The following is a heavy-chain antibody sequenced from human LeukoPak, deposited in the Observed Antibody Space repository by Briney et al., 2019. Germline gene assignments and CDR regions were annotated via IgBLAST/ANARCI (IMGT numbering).Heavy chain of an antibody. CDR1: GFTFSSSA. D-gene: IGHD2-8*02. J-gene: IGHJ4*02. CDR3: AKDGSWSCAD. CDR2: IAHHGNNK. V-gene: IGHV3-30*02. Sequence: GGSLILSCGASGFTFSSSARHWVRHGPGKVLEWVAYIAHHGNNKYYADSGKVRFTISGDNSKGSLYLKMNSLRADDTAVYYCAKDGSWSCADWGQGTLVRVSS.